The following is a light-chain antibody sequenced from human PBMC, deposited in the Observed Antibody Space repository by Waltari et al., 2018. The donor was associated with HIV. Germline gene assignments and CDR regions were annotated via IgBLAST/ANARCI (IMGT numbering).Light chain of an antibody. Sequence: QSVLTQPPSVSGAPGQRVTISCTGSSPKIGAGYDVHWYQQLPGTAPKLLIYGNTNRPAGVYDRFSGSKSGTSASLAISGLQAEDEADYYCQSYDSRQSGFWVFGGGTTLTVL. CDR2: GNT. V-gene: IGLV1-40*01. J-gene: IGLJ3*02. CDR3: QSYDSRQSGFWV. CDR1: SPKIGAGYD.